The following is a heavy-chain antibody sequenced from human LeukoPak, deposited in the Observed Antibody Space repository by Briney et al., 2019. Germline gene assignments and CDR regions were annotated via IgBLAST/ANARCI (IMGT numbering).Heavy chain of an antibody. CDR1: GFTFSSYS. Sequence: GGSLRLSCAASGFTFSSYSMNWVRQAPGKGLEWVLSISSSSSYIYYADSVKGRFTISRDNAKNSLYLQMNSLRAEDTAVYYCARGGTSWFDPWGQGTLVTVSS. D-gene: IGHD1-1*01. CDR2: ISSSSSYI. V-gene: IGHV3-21*01. J-gene: IGHJ5*02. CDR3: ARGGTSWFDP.